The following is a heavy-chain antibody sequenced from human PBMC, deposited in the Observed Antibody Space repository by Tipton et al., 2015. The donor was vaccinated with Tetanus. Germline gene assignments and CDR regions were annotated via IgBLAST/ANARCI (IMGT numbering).Heavy chain of an antibody. Sequence: LRLSCAVSGGSISSGGYSWSWIRQPPGKGLEWIGYIYHSGSTYYNPSLKSRVTISVDRSKNQFSLKLSSVTAADTAVYYCARGRAIEYYDFWSGYPSGAFDIWGQGTMVTVSS. CDR1: GGSISSGGYS. CDR2: IYHSGST. V-gene: IGHV4-30-2*01. D-gene: IGHD3-3*01. J-gene: IGHJ3*02. CDR3: ARGRAIEYYDFWSGYPSGAFDI.